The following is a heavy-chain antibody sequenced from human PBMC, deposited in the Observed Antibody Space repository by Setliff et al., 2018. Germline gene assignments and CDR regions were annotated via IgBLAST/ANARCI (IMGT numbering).Heavy chain of an antibody. CDR3: VRDLSGGQAL. V-gene: IGHV4-39*07. Sequence: KLREPLSLTCSVAGGSVSRTAYYWGWVRQSPGKGPEWVASIRDRGNTAYNPSLRSRLTISIDTSENQFSMKLISVTAADTAVYYCVRDLSGGQALWGQGTMVTVSS. CDR2: IRDRGNT. J-gene: IGHJ3*01. D-gene: IGHD1-26*01. CDR1: GGSVSRTAYY.